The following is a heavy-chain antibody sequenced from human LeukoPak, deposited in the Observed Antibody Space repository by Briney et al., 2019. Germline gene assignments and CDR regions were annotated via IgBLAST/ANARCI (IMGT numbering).Heavy chain of an antibody. D-gene: IGHD6-13*01. CDR1: GYTFTSYA. J-gene: IGHJ5*02. CDR3: ARGYSSSWYVWFDP. V-gene: IGHV1-3*01. CDR2: INAGNGNT. Sequence: ASVKVSCKASGYTFTSYAMNWVRQAPGQGLEWMGWINAGNGNTKYSQKFQGRVTITRDTSASTAYMELSSLRSEDTAVYYCARGYSSSWYVWFDPWGQGTLVTVSS.